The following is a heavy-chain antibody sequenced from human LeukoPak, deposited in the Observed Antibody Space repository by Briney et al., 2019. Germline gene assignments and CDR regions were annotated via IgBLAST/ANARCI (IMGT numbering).Heavy chain of an antibody. CDR3: ARGGIAARPVDY. J-gene: IGHJ4*02. Sequence: SVKVSCKASGGTFSSYAISWVRQAPGQGLEWMGGIIPIFGTANYAQKFQGRVTITADESTSTAYMELSRLRSEDTAVYYCARGGIAARPVDYWGQGTLVTVSS. CDR2: IIPIFGTA. V-gene: IGHV1-69*01. D-gene: IGHD6-6*01. CDR1: GGTFSSYA.